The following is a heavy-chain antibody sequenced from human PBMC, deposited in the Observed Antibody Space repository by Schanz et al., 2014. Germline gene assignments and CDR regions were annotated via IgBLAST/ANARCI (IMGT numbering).Heavy chain of an antibody. CDR1: GFSASGLSLSYYA. Sequence: EVQLVESGGGLVQPGGSLRLSCAASGFSASGLSLSYYAMSWVRQAPGGGLEWVAAINQAASVQYYVDSVKGRFTVSRDNAKSTLSLQMNSLRAEDTAVYYCAKGFGGYDLVLDYWGQGTLVTVSS. J-gene: IGHJ4*02. D-gene: IGHD5-12*01. CDR2: INQAASVQ. CDR3: AKGFGGYDLVLDY. V-gene: IGHV3-7*01.